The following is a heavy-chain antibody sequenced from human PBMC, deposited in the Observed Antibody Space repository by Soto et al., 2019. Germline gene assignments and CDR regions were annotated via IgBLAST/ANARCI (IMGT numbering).Heavy chain of an antibody. V-gene: IGHV4-59*01. D-gene: IGHD3-22*01. J-gene: IGHJ6*02. CDR3: ARDDYYDSSGSYYYYYGMDV. CDR2: IYYSGST. Sequence: PSETLSLTCAVSGGSISSYYWSWIRQPPGKGLKWIGYIYYSGSTNYNPSLKSRVTISVDTSKNQFSLKLSSVTAADTAVYYCARDDYYDSSGSYYYYYGMDVWGQGTTVTVSS. CDR1: GGSISSYY.